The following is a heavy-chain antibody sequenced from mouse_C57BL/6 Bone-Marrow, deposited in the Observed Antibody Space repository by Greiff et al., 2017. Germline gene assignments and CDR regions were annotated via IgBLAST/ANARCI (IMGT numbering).Heavy chain of an antibody. D-gene: IGHD2-2*01. J-gene: IGHJ3*01. Sequence: QVQLQQPGAELVMPGASVKLSCKASGYTFTSYWMHWVKQRPGQGLEWIGEIDPSDSYTNYNQKFKGKSTLTVDKSSSTAYMQLSSLTSDDSAVDDCARVTLGYEGFAYWGQGTLVTVSA. V-gene: IGHV1-69*01. CDR1: GYTFTSYW. CDR3: ARVTLGYEGFAY. CDR2: IDPSDSYT.